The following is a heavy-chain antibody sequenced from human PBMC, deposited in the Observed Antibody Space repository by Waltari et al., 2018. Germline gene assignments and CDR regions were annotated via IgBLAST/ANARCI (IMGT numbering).Heavy chain of an antibody. CDR1: GSTFTAYY. V-gene: IGHV1-2*02. D-gene: IGHD1-7*01. CDR2: INSDTGGA. J-gene: IGHJ3*02. Sequence: QIQIMQSGAEVKKPGASVKVSCQDSGSTFTAYYIHWARQPPGQGLEWMGWINSDTGGADWAQSVQGRVTVTSDTSMSTVYMERSGLTSDDTAVYYCAREALGGTKAFDMWGQGTMVTVSS. CDR3: AREALGGTKAFDM.